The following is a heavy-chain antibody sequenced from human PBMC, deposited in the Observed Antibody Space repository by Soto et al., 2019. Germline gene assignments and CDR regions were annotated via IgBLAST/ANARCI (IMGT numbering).Heavy chain of an antibody. CDR2: IYYSGST. D-gene: IGHD5-18*01. CDR3: ARWDPYRYGFVY. J-gene: IGHJ4*02. Sequence: SETLSLTCTVSGGSVSSGSYYWSWIRQPPGKGLEWIGYIYYSGSTNYNPSLKSRVTISVDTSKNQFSLKLSSVTAADTAVYYCARWDPYRYGFVYWGQGTLVTVSS. CDR1: GGSVSSGSYY. V-gene: IGHV4-61*01.